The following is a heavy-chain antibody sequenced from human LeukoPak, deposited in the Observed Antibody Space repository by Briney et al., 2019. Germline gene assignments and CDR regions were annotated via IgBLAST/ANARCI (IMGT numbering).Heavy chain of an antibody. J-gene: IGHJ6*03. Sequence: GGSLRLSCAASGFTFSSYAMSWVRQAPGKGLEWVSAISGSGGSTYYADSVKGRFTISRDNSKNTLYLQMNSLRAEDTAVYYCARDFGGCSGGSCYPNGYYYMDVWGKGTTVTVSS. CDR1: GFTFSSYA. CDR2: ISGSGGST. V-gene: IGHV3-23*01. CDR3: ARDFGGCSGGSCYPNGYYYMDV. D-gene: IGHD2-15*01.